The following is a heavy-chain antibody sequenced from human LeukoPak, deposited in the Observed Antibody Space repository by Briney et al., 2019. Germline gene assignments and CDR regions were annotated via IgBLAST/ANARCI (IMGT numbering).Heavy chain of an antibody. V-gene: IGHV1-18*01. CDR2: ISAYKGNT. CDR1: GYTFSSHG. CDR3: ARVEATYCSSTSCYGPYFDY. D-gene: IGHD2-2*01. J-gene: IGHJ4*02. Sequence: ASVKVSCKASGYTFSSHGINWVRQAPGQGLEWVGWISAYKGNTGYAQKLQGRVTMTTDTSTSTAYMELRSLRSDDTAVYYWARVEATYCSSTSCYGPYFDYWGQGTLVTVSS.